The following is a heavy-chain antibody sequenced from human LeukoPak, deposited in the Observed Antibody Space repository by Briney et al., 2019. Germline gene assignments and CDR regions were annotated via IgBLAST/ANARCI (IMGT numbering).Heavy chain of an antibody. CDR2: IIPIFGIA. CDR1: GGTFSSYA. Sequence: SVKVSCKASGGTFSSYAISWVRQAPGQGLEWMGRIIPIFGIANYAQKFQGRVTITADKSTSTAYMELSSLRSEDTAVYYCARDPRYCSGTSCYIDYWGQGTLVTVSS. CDR3: ARDPRYCSGTSCYIDY. D-gene: IGHD2-2*02. J-gene: IGHJ4*02. V-gene: IGHV1-69*04.